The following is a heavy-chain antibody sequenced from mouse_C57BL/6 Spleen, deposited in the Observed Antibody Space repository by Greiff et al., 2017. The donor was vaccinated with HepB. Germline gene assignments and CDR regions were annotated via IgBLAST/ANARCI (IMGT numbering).Heavy chain of an antibody. D-gene: IGHD1-1*02. V-gene: IGHV1-82*01. CDR2: IYPGDGDT. CDR1: GYAFSSSW. Sequence: QVTLKESGPELVKPGASVKISCKASGYAFSSSWMNWVKQRPGKGLEWIGRIYPGDGDTNYNGKFKGKATLTADKSSSTAYMQLSSLTSEDSAVYFCARDYGGAMDYWGQGTSVTVSS. J-gene: IGHJ4*01. CDR3: ARDYGGAMDY.